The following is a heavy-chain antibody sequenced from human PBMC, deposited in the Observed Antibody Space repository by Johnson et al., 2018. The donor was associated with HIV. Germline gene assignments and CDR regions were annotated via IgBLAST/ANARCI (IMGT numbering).Heavy chain of an antibody. D-gene: IGHD3-10*01. J-gene: IGHJ3*02. CDR1: GFTVSSNY. Sequence: QVQPVESGGGLIQPEGSLRLSCAASGFTVSSNYMSWVRQAPGKGLEWVSYICSSGSTIYYADSVKGRFTISRDNAKTSLYLQMNSLRAEDTAVYYCARSRGPMRKDAFDIWGQGKKVTVSS. CDR3: ARSRGPMRKDAFDI. CDR2: ICSSGSTI. V-gene: IGHV3-11*04.